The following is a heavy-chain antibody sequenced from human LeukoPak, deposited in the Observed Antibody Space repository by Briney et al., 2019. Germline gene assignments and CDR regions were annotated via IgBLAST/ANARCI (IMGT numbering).Heavy chain of an antibody. V-gene: IGHV1-18*04. D-gene: IGHD3-22*01. CDR1: GYTFTSYY. CDR2: ISAYNGNT. Sequence: ASVKVSCKASGYTFTSYYMHWVRQAPGQGLEWMGWISAYNGNTNYAQKLQGRVTMTTDTSTSTAYMELRSLRSDDTAVYYCARSITMIVVVPWFDPWGQGTLVTVSS. J-gene: IGHJ5*02. CDR3: ARSITMIVVVPWFDP.